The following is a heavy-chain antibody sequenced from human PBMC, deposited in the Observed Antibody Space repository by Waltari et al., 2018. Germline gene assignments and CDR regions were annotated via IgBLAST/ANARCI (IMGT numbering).Heavy chain of an antibody. CDR1: GGSFSGYY. D-gene: IGHD6-13*01. CDR3: ARNRPSYSSSSLDY. Sequence: QVQLQQWGAGLLKPSETLSLTCAVYGGSFSGYYWSWIRQPPGKGLEWIGEINHSGISNYNPSLKSRVTISVDTSKNQFSLKLSAVTAADTAVYYCARNRPSYSSSSLDYWGQGTLVTVSS. V-gene: IGHV4-34*01. J-gene: IGHJ4*02. CDR2: INHSGIS.